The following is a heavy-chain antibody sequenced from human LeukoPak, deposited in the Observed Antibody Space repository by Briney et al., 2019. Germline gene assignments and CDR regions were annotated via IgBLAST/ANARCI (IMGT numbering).Heavy chain of an antibody. V-gene: IGHV4-34*01. CDR2: INHSGST. D-gene: IGHD3-3*01. J-gene: IGHJ4*02. CDR3: ARGSGITIFGVVITTDSFDY. CDR1: GGSFSGYY. Sequence: SETLSLTCAVYGGSFSGYYWSWIRQPPGKGLEWIGEINHSGSTNYNPSLKSRVTISVDTSKNQFSLKLSSVTAADTAVYYCARGSGITIFGVVITTDSFDYWGQGTLVTVSS.